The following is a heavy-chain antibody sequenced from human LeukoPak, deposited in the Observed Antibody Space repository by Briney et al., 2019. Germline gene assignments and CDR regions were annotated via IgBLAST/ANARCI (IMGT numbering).Heavy chain of an antibody. CDR2: INWNGGST. CDR3: ARVKGSGYRNSIDY. CDR1: GFTFDDYA. Sequence: GGSLRLASAASGFTFDDYAMNWVRQPPGKGRGWGSGINWNGGSTYYRDSVKGRFTITRDNAKNSLYLQINSLRAEDTALYYCARVKGSGYRNSIDYWGQGTLVTVSS. J-gene: IGHJ4*02. V-gene: IGHV3-20*04. D-gene: IGHD3-3*01.